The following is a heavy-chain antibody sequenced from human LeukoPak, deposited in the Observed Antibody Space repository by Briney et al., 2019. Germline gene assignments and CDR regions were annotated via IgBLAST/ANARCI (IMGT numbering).Heavy chain of an antibody. J-gene: IGHJ4*02. CDR3: AKGLDYYESSGYFDN. V-gene: IGHV3-33*03. D-gene: IGHD3-22*01. Sequence: GGSLRLSCAASGFTFSNYAIHWVRQAPGKGPEWVAVIRYDGSNKYYADSVKGRFTIFRDDSMNKLYMQMNSLSAEETAVYYCAKGLDYYESSGYFDNWGQGTLVTVSS. CDR2: IRYDGSNK. CDR1: GFTFSNYA.